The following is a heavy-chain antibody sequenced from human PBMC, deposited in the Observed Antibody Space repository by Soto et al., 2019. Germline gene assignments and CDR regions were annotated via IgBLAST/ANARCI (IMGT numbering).Heavy chain of an antibody. D-gene: IGHD2-15*01. V-gene: IGHV1-18*04. Sequence: QVQLVQSGGEVRKPGASVKVSCKTSGYTFTNYGITWVPQAPGQGLKWMGWISAYNGDTNYAQKFQGRVIMTTDTSTTTAYMELRSLRSDDTAVYYCARGPAGGLRGGVSYWGQGTLVTVSS. J-gene: IGHJ4*02. CDR1: GYTFTNYG. CDR2: ISAYNGDT. CDR3: ARGPAGGLRGGVSY.